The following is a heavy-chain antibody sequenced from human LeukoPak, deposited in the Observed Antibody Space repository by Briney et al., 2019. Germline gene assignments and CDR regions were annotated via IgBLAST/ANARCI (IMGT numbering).Heavy chain of an antibody. CDR1: GGTFSSYA. CDR2: IIPIFGTA. CDR3: ARGLGDSSGYQGDY. Sequence: ASVKVSCKASGGTFSSYAISWVRQAPGQGLEWMGGIIPIFGTANYAQKFQGRVTITADESTSTAYTELSSLRSEDTAVYYCARGLGDSSGYQGDYWGQGTLVTVSS. D-gene: IGHD3-22*01. V-gene: IGHV1-69*13. J-gene: IGHJ4*02.